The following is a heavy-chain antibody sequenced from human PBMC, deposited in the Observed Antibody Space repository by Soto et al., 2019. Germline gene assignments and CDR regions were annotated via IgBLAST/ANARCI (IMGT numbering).Heavy chain of an antibody. D-gene: IGHD3-9*01. J-gene: IGHJ6*03. CDR2: MNPNSGNT. Sequence: ASVKVSCKASGYTFTSYDINWVRQATGQGLEWMGWMNPNSGNTGYAQKFQGRVTMTRNTSISTAYMELSSLGSEDTAVYYCARAWVNYDILTGYYVPTYYYYYMDVWGKGTTVTVSS. CDR1: GYTFTSYD. V-gene: IGHV1-8*01. CDR3: ARAWVNYDILTGYYVPTYYYYYMDV.